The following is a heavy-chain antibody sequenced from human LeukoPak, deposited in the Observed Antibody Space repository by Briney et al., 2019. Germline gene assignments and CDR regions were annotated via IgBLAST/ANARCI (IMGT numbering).Heavy chain of an antibody. J-gene: IGHJ4*02. CDR1: GNNYW. V-gene: IGHV5-51*01. D-gene: IGHD2-8*01. Sequence: GESLKISCKVSGNNYWIGWVRQMPGKGLEWMRIIYFGDSDTRYSPSFQDQVTISVDKSISTAYLQWSSLKASDTAIYFCARHSYGLDYWGQGTLITVSS. CDR3: ARHSYGLDY. CDR2: IYFGDSDT.